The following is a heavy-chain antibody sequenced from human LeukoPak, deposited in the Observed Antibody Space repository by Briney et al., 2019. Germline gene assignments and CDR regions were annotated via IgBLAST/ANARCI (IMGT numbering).Heavy chain of an antibody. J-gene: IGHJ5*02. CDR2: IYTSGST. CDR1: GGSISSYY. D-gene: IGHD2-15*01. Sequence: SETLSLTGTVSGGSISSYYWSWIRQPAGKGLEWIGRIYTSGSTNYNPSLKSRVTMSVDTSKNQFSLKLSSVTAADTAVYYCARDLAVVVVAAPGHNWFDPWGQGTLVTVSS. CDR3: ARDLAVVVVAAPGHNWFDP. V-gene: IGHV4-4*07.